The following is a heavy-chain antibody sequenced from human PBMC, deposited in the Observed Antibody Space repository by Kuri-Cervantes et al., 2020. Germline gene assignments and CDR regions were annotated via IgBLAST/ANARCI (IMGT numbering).Heavy chain of an antibody. Sequence: SETLSLTCTVSGGSISRYYWSWVRQPPGKGLEWIGYIYYSGSTNYNPTLKSRVTISVDTSKNQFSLKLSSVTGADTAVYYCAGLPVDYDFWSGRTLPDAFDIWGQGTMVTDSS. J-gene: IGHJ3*02. CDR2: IYYSGST. V-gene: IGHV4-59*01. CDR1: GGSISRYY. CDR3: AGLPVDYDFWSGRTLPDAFDI. D-gene: IGHD3-3*01.